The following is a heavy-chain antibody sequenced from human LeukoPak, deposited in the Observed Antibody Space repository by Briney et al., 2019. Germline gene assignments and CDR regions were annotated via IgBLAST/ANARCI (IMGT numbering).Heavy chain of an antibody. CDR3: AKSVTADP. CDR1: GFTFSTYA. V-gene: IGHV3-23*01. J-gene: IGHJ5*02. D-gene: IGHD4-23*01. CDR2: ISAGGARN. Sequence: GGSLRLAWAASGFTFSTYALRWVRQAQGEGREWVSAISAGGARNYYADSVKGRFAISRYNFKNTLYLKMHSLRAEDTAVYYCAKSVTADPWGQGTLVTVSS.